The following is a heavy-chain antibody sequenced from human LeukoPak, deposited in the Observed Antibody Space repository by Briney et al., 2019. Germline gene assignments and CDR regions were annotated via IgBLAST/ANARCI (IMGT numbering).Heavy chain of an antibody. J-gene: IGHJ4*02. D-gene: IGHD3-10*01. CDR2: INHSGAT. CDR3: ARGSYSSGSRY. Sequence: SETLSLTCAVYGGSFSGHYWSWIRQPPGKGLEWIGEINHSGATNYNPSLKSRVTMSVDKSKMQFSLKLSSVTAADTAVHYCARGSYSSGSRYWGQGTLVTVSS. V-gene: IGHV4-34*01. CDR1: GGSFSGHY.